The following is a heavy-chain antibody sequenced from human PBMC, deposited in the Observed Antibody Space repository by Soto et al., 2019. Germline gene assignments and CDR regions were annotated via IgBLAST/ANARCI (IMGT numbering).Heavy chain of an antibody. CDR2: ISGSGGTT. CDR1: GFTFSSYA. V-gene: IGHV3-23*01. J-gene: IGHJ3*02. D-gene: IGHD6-19*01. Sequence: EVQLLESGGGLVQPGGSLRLSCAASGFTFSSYAMSWVRQAPGKGLEWVSAISGSGGTTYYADSVKGRFTFSRDNSKNTLYLQMNSLRAEDTAVYCCAKTANGWFSAFDIWGQGTMVTVSS. CDR3: AKTANGWFSAFDI.